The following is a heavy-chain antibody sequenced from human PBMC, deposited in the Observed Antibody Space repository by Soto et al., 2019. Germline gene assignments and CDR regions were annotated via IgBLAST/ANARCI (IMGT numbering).Heavy chain of an antibody. CDR1: GYTFTSYY. CDR2: INPSGGST. Sequence: ASVKVSCKASGYTFTSYYMHWVRQAPGQGLEWMGIINPSGGSTSYAQKFQGRVTMTRDTSTSTVYMDLSSLSSEDTAVYYCARASSGYYSYFDYCGQGTLVTVSS. D-gene: IGHD3-22*01. J-gene: IGHJ4*02. CDR3: ARASSGYYSYFDY. V-gene: IGHV1-46*01.